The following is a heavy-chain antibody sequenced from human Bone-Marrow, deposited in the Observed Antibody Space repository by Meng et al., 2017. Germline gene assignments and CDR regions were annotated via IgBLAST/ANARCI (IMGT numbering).Heavy chain of an antibody. CDR3: ASSRSGSTSWDIDYYYYYGMDV. Sequence: GESLKISCTASGFTFGDYAMSWVRQAPGKGLEWVGFIRSKAYGGTTEYAASVKGRFTISRDDSKSIAYLQMNSLKTEDTAVYYCASSRSGSTSWDIDYYYYYGMDVWGQGTTVTVSS. J-gene: IGHJ6*02. CDR2: IRSKAYGGTT. CDR1: GFTFGDYA. D-gene: IGHD2-2*01. V-gene: IGHV3-49*04.